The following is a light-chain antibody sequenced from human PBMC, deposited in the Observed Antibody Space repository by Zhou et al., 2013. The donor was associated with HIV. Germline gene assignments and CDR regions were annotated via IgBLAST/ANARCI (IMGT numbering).Light chain of an antibody. V-gene: IGKV3-20*01. CDR3: QQYGSSWT. Sequence: PGERATLSCRASQSVSSSYLAWYQQKPGQAPRLLIYGASSRATGIPDRFSGSGSGTDFTLTISRLEPEDFAVYYCQQYGSSWTFGQGTKVEIK. CDR1: QSVSSSY. CDR2: GAS. J-gene: IGKJ1*01.